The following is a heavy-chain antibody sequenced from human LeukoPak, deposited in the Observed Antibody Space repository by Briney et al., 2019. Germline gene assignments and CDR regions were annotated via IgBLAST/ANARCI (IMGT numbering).Heavy chain of an antibody. CDR1: GYTFSSYG. Sequence: GGSLRLSCEASGYTFSSYGMHWVRQAPGKGLEWVALIWYDGSKTYYADSVKGRFTISRDNSKNTLYLQMNSLRAEDTAVYYCAKDFLAYCGGDCYSVDYWGQGTLVTVSS. V-gene: IGHV3-30*02. D-gene: IGHD2-21*02. CDR2: IWYDGSKT. J-gene: IGHJ4*02. CDR3: AKDFLAYCGGDCYSVDY.